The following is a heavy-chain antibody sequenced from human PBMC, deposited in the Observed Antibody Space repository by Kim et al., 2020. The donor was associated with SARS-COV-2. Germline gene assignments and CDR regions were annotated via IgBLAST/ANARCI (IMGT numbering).Heavy chain of an antibody. J-gene: IGHJ6*02. CDR2: ISNDGSNK. V-gene: IGHV3-30*18. Sequence: GGSLRLSCGAFGFTFGRYGMHWVRQAPGKGLEWVAVISNDGSNKYYGDSVKGRFTISRDNSKNTLYLQMNSLRPEDTAVYYCAKDSLPTLEGVDVWGQGTTVTVS. CDR1: GFTFGRYG. CDR3: AKDSLPTLEGVDV.